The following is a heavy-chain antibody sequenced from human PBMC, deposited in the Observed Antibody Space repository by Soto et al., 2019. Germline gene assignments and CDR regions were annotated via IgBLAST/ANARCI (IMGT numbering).Heavy chain of an antibody. V-gene: IGHV1-69*01. CDR3: ARGRSSPNFDP. J-gene: IGHJ5*02. Sequence: QVQLVQSGAEVRKPGSSVKVSCKISGGTFTNYVISWLRQAPGQGLEWMGGLIPIFGAANLAQKFQGRVTITADESTSTVNMELSSLTTEDPAVYYCARGRSSPNFDPWGQATLVTVSS. CDR1: GGTFTNYV. CDR2: LIPIFGAA. D-gene: IGHD6-6*01.